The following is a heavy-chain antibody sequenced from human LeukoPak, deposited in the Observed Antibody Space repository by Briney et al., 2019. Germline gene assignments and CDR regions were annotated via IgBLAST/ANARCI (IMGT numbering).Heavy chain of an antibody. CDR1: GGSISSYY. V-gene: IGHV4-59*01. CDR2: IYYSGST. D-gene: IGHD3-22*01. J-gene: IGHJ4*02. Sequence: SETLSLTCTVSGGSISSYYWSWIRQPPGKGLEWIGDIYYSGSTNYNPSLKSRVTISVDTPKNQFSLKLSSVTAADTAVYYCARGGGGGTYYYDSSGWFDYWGQGTLVTVSS. CDR3: ARGGGGGTYYYDSSGWFDY.